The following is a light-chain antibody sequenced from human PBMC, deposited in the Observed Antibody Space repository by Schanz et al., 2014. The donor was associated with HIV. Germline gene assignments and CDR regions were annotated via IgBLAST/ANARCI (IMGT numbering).Light chain of an antibody. Sequence: EIVMTQSPTTLSLSPGEWATLSCRASQPISTNLAWYQQKPGQAPKLLIYHADTRATGVPARFSGSGSGTEFTLTISSLQSEDFAVYYCQQYNTRPLFGGGTKVEIK. J-gene: IGKJ4*01. CDR1: QPISTN. V-gene: IGKV3-15*01. CDR3: QQYNTRPL. CDR2: HAD.